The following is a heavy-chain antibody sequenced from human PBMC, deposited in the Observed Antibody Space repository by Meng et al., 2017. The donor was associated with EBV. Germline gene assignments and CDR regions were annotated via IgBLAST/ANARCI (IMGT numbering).Heavy chain of an antibody. CDR1: GSAFTSYI. J-gene: IGHJ4*02. CDR3: VRGPPVGVPGPGDY. Sequence: LVQSGAEVQKPGSSVKVSCKASGSAFTSYILHWVRQAPGQRLEWMGWINVGVGYTKYSQKFQGRVTISSDTSATTGYMELSSLRSEDTAVYYCVRGPPVGVPGPGDYWGQGTLVTVSS. V-gene: IGHV1-3*01. D-gene: IGHD2-21*01. CDR2: INVGVGYT.